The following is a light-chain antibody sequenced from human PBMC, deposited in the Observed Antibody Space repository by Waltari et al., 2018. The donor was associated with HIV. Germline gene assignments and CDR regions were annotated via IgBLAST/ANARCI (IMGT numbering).Light chain of an antibody. V-gene: IGLV2-23*02. Sequence: HSALTQPASVSASAGQSITISCTGTTTDVGGYDLVSWYQQPPVKAPNLRVFAVARRPSGVSDRFSGSNTDNTASLTISGLQAEDEADDYCCEYAGTTTLVFGEGTKVTVL. CDR3: CEYAGTTTLV. CDR2: AVA. J-gene: IGLJ3*02. CDR1: TTDVGGYDL.